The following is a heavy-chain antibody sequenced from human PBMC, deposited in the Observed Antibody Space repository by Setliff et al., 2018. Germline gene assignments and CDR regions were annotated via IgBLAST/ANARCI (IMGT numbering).Heavy chain of an antibody. Sequence: PGGSLRLSCVASGYTFSSYAIHWARQAPGKGLEWVALISWDGTKTSYADSVRGRFTISRDGSKSTLYLDMSSLRSEDTAVYYCAKVLDTTGYYYFDFWGQGTLVTISS. J-gene: IGHJ4*02. D-gene: IGHD3-22*01. CDR2: ISWDGTKT. CDR3: AKVLDTTGYYYFDF. CDR1: GYTFSSYA. V-gene: IGHV3-30*18.